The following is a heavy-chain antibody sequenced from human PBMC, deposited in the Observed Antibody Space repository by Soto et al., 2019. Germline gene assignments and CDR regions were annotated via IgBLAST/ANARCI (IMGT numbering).Heavy chain of an antibody. CDR1: GGSFSGYY. D-gene: IGHD4-17*01. CDR3: ARGGYDYGDPDLDY. Sequence: PSETLSLTCAVYGGSFSGYYWSWIRQPPGKGLEWIGEINHSGSTNYNPSLKSRVTISVDTSKNQFSLKLSSVTAADTAVYYCARGGYDYGDPDLDYWGQGTLVTVSS. V-gene: IGHV4-34*01. CDR2: INHSGST. J-gene: IGHJ4*02.